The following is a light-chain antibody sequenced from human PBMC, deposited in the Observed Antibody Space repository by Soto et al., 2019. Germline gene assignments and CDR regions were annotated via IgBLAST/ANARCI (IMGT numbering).Light chain of an antibody. CDR1: QSIGSF. CDR3: EPYESYWT. J-gene: IGKJ1*01. V-gene: IGKV1-5*03. CDR2: KAS. Sequence: DIQMTPSPSTLSASVGDRVTITCRASQSIGSFLAWYQQKPGKTPKLLIYKASILEGGVTYRFSGSGSGTEFTLTISSLQPDDCAPYDCEPYESYWTCGEGTKVDMK.